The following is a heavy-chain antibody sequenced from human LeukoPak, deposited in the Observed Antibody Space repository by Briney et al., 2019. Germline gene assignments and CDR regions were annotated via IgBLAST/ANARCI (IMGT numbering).Heavy chain of an antibody. CDR1: GGSLSSYY. D-gene: IGHD6-13*01. CDR3: ARNLAAAPFDP. Sequence: PSETLSLTCTVSGGSLSSYYWSWIRQPPGKGLEWIGYIYYSGSTNYNPSLKSRVTISVDTSKNQFSLKLSSVTAADTAVYYCARNLAAAPFDPWGQGTLVTVSS. V-gene: IGHV4-59*01. J-gene: IGHJ5*02. CDR2: IYYSGST.